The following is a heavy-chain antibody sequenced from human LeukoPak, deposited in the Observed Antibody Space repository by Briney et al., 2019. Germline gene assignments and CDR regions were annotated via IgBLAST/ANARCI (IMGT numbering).Heavy chain of an antibody. D-gene: IGHD3-10*01. CDR2: IKSKTDGGTT. Sequence: PGGSLRLSCAASGFTFSNAWMSWVRQGPGKGLEWVGRIKSKTDGGTTDYAAPVKGRFTISRDDSKNTLYPQMNSLKTEDTAVYYCTTQRSRITMVRGVIRSDHWGQGTLVTVSS. J-gene: IGHJ4*02. CDR1: GFTFSNAW. CDR3: TTQRSRITMVRGVIRSDH. V-gene: IGHV3-15*01.